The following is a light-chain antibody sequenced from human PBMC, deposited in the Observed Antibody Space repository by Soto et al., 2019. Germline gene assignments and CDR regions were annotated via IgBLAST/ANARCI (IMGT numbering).Light chain of an antibody. Sequence: ENVLTQSPGTLSLSPGEGATLSCRASQSISRTYLAWYQQKPGQAPRLLIYDASSRATGIPDRFSGSGSGTDFTLTITRLEPEDSAVYFCQQYTGPPTTLGQGTRLEIK. V-gene: IGKV3-20*01. CDR3: QQYTGPPTT. CDR2: DAS. CDR1: QSISRTY. J-gene: IGKJ5*01.